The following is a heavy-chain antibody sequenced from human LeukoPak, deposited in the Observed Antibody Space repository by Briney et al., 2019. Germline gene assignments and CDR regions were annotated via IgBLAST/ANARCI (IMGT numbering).Heavy chain of an antibody. CDR1: GRSFSGYY. D-gene: IGHD3-10*01. J-gene: IGHJ5*01. Sequence: PSETLSLTCAVYGRSFSGYYWSWIRQPPGKGLEWIGEINHSGSTNYNPSLKSRVTISVDTSKNQFSLKLSSVTAADTAVYYCARGIWFGELTFGSWGQGTLVTVSS. CDR3: ARGIWFGELTFGS. V-gene: IGHV4-34*01. CDR2: INHSGST.